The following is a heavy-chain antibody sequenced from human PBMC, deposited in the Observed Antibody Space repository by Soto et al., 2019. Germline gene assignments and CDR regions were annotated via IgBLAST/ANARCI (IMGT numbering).Heavy chain of an antibody. V-gene: IGHV3-23*01. CDR3: AKDSRMYYDYVWGSYRPPGY. CDR1: GFLFSSYA. D-gene: IGHD3-16*02. J-gene: IGHJ4*02. CDR2: ISSHGDTT. Sequence: GGSLRLSCEASGFLFSSYAMNWVRQAPGKGLEWVSSISSHGDTTYYAESVRGRFTISRDNSKNTLFLQMNSLRAGDTAVYYCAKDSRMYYDYVWGSYRPPGYWGQGTLVTVSS.